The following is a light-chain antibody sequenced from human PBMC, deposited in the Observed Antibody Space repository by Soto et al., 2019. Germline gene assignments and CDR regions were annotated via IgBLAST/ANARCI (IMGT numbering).Light chain of an antibody. CDR2: AAS. Sequence: DFQMTQSPSSLSASVGDRVTITCRASQSISNYLNWYQQKPGKAPKLLIYAASSLQSGVPSRFSGSGAGTDFTLAIISLQPEDFSTYYCQQSYNSPDTVGQGTKLEIK. CDR3: QQSYNSPDT. J-gene: IGKJ2*01. CDR1: QSISNY. V-gene: IGKV1-39*01.